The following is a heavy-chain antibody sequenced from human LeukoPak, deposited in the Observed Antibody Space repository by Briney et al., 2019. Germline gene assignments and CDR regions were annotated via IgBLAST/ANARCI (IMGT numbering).Heavy chain of an antibody. CDR3: ARDKGKSYFERLDY. CDR2: IKEDGSEK. D-gene: IGHD3-9*01. J-gene: IGHJ4*02. V-gene: IGHV3-7*01. CDR1: GFTFSSSW. Sequence: GGSLRLSCAASGFTFSSSWMMWVRQAPGKGLEWVARIKEDGSEKYYVDSVRGRFTISRDDGKNSLHLQMNSLRVEDTAVYYCARDKGKSYFERLDYWGQGTLVTVSS.